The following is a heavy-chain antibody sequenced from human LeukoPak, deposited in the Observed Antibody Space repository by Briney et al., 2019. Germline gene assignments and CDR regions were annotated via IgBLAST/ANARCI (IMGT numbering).Heavy chain of an antibody. CDR1: GFTFSSYG. J-gene: IGHJ4*02. D-gene: IGHD1-14*01. CDR2: IWYDGSNK. CDR3: ARDLMNGIFDY. V-gene: IGHV3-33*01. Sequence: GGSLRLPCAASGFTFSSYGMHWVRQAPGKGLEWVAVIWYDGSNKYYADSVKGRFTISRDNSKNTLYLQMNSLRAEDTAVYYCARDLMNGIFDYWGQGTLVTVSS.